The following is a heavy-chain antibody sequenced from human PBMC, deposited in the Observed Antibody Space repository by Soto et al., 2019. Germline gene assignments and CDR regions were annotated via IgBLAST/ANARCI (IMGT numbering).Heavy chain of an antibody. CDR3: ARATLGPNLEWLYLDDY. CDR2: INPSGGST. J-gene: IGHJ4*02. D-gene: IGHD3-3*01. V-gene: IGHV1-46*03. CDR1: GCTFTSYY. Sequence: ASVKVSCKASGCTFTSYYMHWVRQALGQGLEWMGIINPSGGSTSYAQKFQGRVTMTRDTSTSTVYMELSSLRSEDTAVYYCARATLGPNLEWLYLDDYWGQGTLVTVSS.